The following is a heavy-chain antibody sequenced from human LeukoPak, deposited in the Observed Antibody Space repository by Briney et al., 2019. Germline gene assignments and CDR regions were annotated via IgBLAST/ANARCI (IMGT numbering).Heavy chain of an antibody. Sequence: GGSLRLSCAASGFTFSSYAMSWVRQAPGKGLEWVSAISGSGGSTYYADSVKGRFTISRDNSKNTLYLQMNSLRAEDTAVYYCAKGRYSGYDPRDYYYYYGMDVWGQGTTVTVSS. D-gene: IGHD5-12*01. CDR1: GFTFSSYA. J-gene: IGHJ6*02. V-gene: IGHV3-23*01. CDR3: AKGRYSGYDPRDYYYYYGMDV. CDR2: ISGSGGST.